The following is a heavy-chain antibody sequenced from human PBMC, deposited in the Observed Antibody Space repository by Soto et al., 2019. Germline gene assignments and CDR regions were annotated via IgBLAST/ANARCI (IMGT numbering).Heavy chain of an antibody. J-gene: IGHJ4*02. CDR1: GFTFSSYA. CDR2: ISGSGGST. Sequence: GGSLRLSCAASGFTFSSYAMSWVRQAPGKGLEWVSAISGSGGSTYYADSVKGRFTISRXNSKNTLYLQMNSLRAEDTAVYYCAKLPGNSGSYPFEYWGQGTLVPVSS. V-gene: IGHV3-23*01. CDR3: AKLPGNSGSYPFEY. D-gene: IGHD1-26*01.